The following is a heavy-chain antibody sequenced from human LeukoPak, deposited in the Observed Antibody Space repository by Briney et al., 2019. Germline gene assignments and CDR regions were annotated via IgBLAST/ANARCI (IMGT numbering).Heavy chain of an antibody. Sequence: ASVKVSCKASGYTFTSNDITWLRQAPGQGLEWMGWISAYSGHTNYAQKLQGRVSMTTDTSTSTAYMDLRSLRSDDTAVYYCARSSGVRDWFDPWGQGTLVTVSS. CDR1: GYTFTSND. D-gene: IGHD6-6*01. V-gene: IGHV1-18*01. CDR3: ARSSGVRDWFDP. CDR2: ISAYSGHT. J-gene: IGHJ5*02.